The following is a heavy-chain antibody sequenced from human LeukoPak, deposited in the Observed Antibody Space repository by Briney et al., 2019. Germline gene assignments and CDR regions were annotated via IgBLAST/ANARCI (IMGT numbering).Heavy chain of an antibody. CDR2: ISYDGSNK. D-gene: IGHD2/OR15-2a*01. V-gene: IGHV3-30-3*01. Sequence: PGRSLRLSCAASGFTFSSYAMHWVRQAPGKGLEWVAVISYDGSNKYYADSVKGRSTISRDNSKNTLYLQMNSLRAEDTAVYYCARVQGTLIKYYFDYWGQGTLVTVSS. J-gene: IGHJ4*02. CDR3: ARVQGTLIKYYFDY. CDR1: GFTFSSYA.